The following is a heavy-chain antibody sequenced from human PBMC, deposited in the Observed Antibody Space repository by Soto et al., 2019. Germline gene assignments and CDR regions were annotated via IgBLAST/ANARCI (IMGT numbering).Heavy chain of an antibody. V-gene: IGHV3-23*01. Sequence: HPGGSLRLSCVASGFPCGSYDMTWVRQAPGKGLEWVSTILVNGRTFYVDSVEGRFTISRDNSRNTVYLQMNSLTAGDTALYYCAKATATGGGAFDFCGQGTGVTVSS. D-gene: IGHD2-8*02. CDR1: GFPCGSYD. CDR2: ILVNGRT. J-gene: IGHJ3*01. CDR3: AKATATGGGAFDF.